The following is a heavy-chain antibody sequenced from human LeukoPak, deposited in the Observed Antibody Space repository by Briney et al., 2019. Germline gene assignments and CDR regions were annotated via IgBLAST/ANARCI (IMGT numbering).Heavy chain of an antibody. Sequence: PSETLSLTCAVYGGSFSGYYWSWIRQPPGKGLEWIGEINHSGSTNYNPSLKSRVTISVDTSKNQFSLKLSSVTAADTAVYYCARQGWAAIYFDYWGQGTLVTVSS. V-gene: IGHV4-34*01. CDR1: GGSFSGYY. J-gene: IGHJ4*02. CDR3: ARQGWAAIYFDY. D-gene: IGHD2-15*01. CDR2: INHSGST.